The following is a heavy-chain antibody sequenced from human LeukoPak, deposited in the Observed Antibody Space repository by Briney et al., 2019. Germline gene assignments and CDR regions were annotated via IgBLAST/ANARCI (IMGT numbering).Heavy chain of an antibody. CDR3: ARADTAMALGYYGMDV. D-gene: IGHD5-18*01. CDR1: GFTVSSNY. CDR2: IYSGGST. J-gene: IGHJ6*02. Sequence: TGGSLRLSCAASGFTVSSNYMSWVRQAPGKGLEWVSVIYSGGSTYYADSVKGRFTISRDNSKNTLYLQMNSLRAEDTAVYYCARADTAMALGYYGMDVWGQGTTVTVSS. V-gene: IGHV3-53*01.